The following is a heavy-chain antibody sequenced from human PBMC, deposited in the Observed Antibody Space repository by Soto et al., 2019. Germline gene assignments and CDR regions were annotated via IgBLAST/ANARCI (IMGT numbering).Heavy chain of an antibody. J-gene: IGHJ4*02. V-gene: IGHV1-18*04. CDR1: GYTFTGYY. CDR2: ISAYNGNT. CDR3: ARDRKVYPRPNTIFGAELFDY. Sequence: GASVKVSCKASGYTFTGYYMHWVRQAPGQGLEWMGWISAYNGNTNYAQKLQGRVTMTTDTSTSTAYMELRSLRSDDTAVYYCARDRKVYPRPNTIFGAELFDYWGQGTLVTVSS. D-gene: IGHD3-3*01.